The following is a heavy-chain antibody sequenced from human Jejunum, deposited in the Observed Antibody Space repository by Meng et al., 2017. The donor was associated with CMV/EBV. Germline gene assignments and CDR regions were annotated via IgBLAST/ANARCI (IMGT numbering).Heavy chain of an antibody. CDR3: ARGSIFVSFDS. CDR1: GGSIGSGDYY. V-gene: IGHV4-30-4*08. J-gene: IGHJ4*02. D-gene: IGHD3-3*01. Sequence: QVQLRDSGPGLVKPSQTLSLTCSVSGGSIGSGDYYWSWIRQPPGKGLEWIGYIHDTGSTYYNPSLKSRVDISLGTSRNHFSLTLSSVTAEDTAVYFCARGSIFVSFDSWGQGTLVTVSS. CDR2: IHDTGST.